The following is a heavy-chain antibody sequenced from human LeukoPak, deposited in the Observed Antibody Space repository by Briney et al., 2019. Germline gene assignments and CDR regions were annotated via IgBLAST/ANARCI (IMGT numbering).Heavy chain of an antibody. V-gene: IGHV3-23*01. CDR1: GFTFSSYA. J-gene: IGHJ3*02. CDR2: ISGSGGST. D-gene: IGHD1-26*01. CDR3: ARDRRGSYPGAAAFDM. Sequence: GGSLRLSCAASGFTFSSYAMSWVRQAPGKGLEWVSAISGSGGSTYYADSVKGRFTISRDNSKNTLYLQMNSLRAEDTAVYYCARDRRGSYPGAAAFDMWGQGTMVTVSS.